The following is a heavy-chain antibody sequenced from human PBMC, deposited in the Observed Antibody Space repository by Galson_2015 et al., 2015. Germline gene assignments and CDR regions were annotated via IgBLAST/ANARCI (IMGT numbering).Heavy chain of an antibody. CDR1: GYSFTSYW. CDR2: IYPGDSDT. Sequence: QSGAEVKKPGESLKISCKGSGYSFTSYWIGWVRQMPGKGLEWTGIIYPGDSDTRYSPSFQGQVTISADKSISTAYLQWSSLKASDTAMYYGARGSTIAAAVMDYWVYWDQGPLVTVSS. J-gene: IGHJ4*02. D-gene: IGHD6-13*01. V-gene: IGHV5-51*01. CDR3: ARGSTIAAAVMDYWVY.